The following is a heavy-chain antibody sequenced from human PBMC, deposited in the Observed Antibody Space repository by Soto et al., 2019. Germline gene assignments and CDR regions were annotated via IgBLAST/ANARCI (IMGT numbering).Heavy chain of an antibody. J-gene: IGHJ6*02. CDR1: GGSLSGYY. Sequence: SETLSLPCAVYGGSLSGYYWSWICQPPGKGLEWIGEINHSGSTNYNPSLKNRVTISVDTSKNQFSLKLSSVTAADTAVYYCARETGTSSAEGQYYYDYGMDVWGQGTTVTVSS. V-gene: IGHV4-34*01. D-gene: IGHD6-6*01. CDR3: ARETGTSSAEGQYYYDYGMDV. CDR2: INHSGST.